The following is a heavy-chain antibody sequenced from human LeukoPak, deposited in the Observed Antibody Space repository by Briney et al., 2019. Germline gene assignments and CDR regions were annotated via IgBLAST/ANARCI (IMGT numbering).Heavy chain of an antibody. CDR3: ARRPPGGWFDP. Sequence: EALSLPCTGSGGSISTSTYYWGWIRQPPGKGLEWIGTIYYSRSNYYHPSLKSRVTISVDTSKKQFSLKLSSVTAADTAVYYCARRPPGGWFDPWGQGTLVTVSS. D-gene: IGHD2-15*01. J-gene: IGHJ5*02. V-gene: IGHV4-39*01. CDR1: GGSISTSTYY. CDR2: IYYSRSN.